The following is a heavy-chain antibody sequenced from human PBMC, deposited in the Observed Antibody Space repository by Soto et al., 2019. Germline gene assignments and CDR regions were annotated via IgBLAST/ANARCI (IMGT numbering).Heavy chain of an antibody. CDR3: ARHGSSSYYYYGMDV. CDR1: GYSFATYW. CDR2: IYVGDSDT. D-gene: IGHD6-13*01. Sequence: GESLKISCKGSGYSFATYWIGWVRQMPGKGLEWMGIIYVGDSDTRYSPSFQGQVTISADKSISTAYLQWSSLKASDTAMYYCARHGSSSYYYYGMDVWGQGTTVTVSS. V-gene: IGHV5-51*01. J-gene: IGHJ6*02.